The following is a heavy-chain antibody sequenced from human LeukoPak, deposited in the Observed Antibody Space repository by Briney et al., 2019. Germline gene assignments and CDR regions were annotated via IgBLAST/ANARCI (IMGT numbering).Heavy chain of an antibody. D-gene: IGHD6-19*01. CDR1: GGSISSGSYY. J-gene: IGHJ4*02. CDR3: ARVGSGWPRARYYFDY. V-gene: IGHV4-39*07. CDR2: INHSGST. Sequence: PSQTLSLTCTVSGGSISSGSYYWSWIRQPPGKGLEWIGEINHSGSTNYNPSLKSRVTISVDTSKNQFSLKLSSVTAADTAVYYCARVGSGWPRARYYFDYWGQGTLVTVSS.